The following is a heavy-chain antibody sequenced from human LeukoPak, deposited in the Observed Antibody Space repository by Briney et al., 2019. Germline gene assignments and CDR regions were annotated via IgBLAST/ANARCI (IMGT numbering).Heavy chain of an antibody. CDR1: GFTFSTHG. Sequence: GRSLRLSCVVSGFTFSTHGFHWVRQAPGKGLEWVSVIWHDGGRKEYADSVRGRFTISRDNSNLYLQMNSLRAEDTAIYYCARDIGNSGFNLDYCGQGTPVTVSS. CDR2: IWHDGGRK. D-gene: IGHD5-12*01. V-gene: IGHV3-33*01. CDR3: ARDIGNSGFNLDY. J-gene: IGHJ4*02.